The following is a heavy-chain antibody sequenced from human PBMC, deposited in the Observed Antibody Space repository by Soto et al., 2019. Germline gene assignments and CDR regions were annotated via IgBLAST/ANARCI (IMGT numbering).Heavy chain of an antibody. D-gene: IGHD3-10*01. CDR1: GGTFSSYA. J-gene: IGHJ4*02. V-gene: IGHV1-69*06. CDR3: ARLATLGSLSHFDY. Sequence: QVQLGQSGAEVKKPGSSVKVSCKASGGTFSSYAISWVRQAPGQGLEWMGGIIHILGTANYAQKFQGRVTITADKSTSTAYMELGSLRSGDTAVYYCARLATLGSLSHFDYWGPGTLVPVSS. CDR2: IIHILGTA.